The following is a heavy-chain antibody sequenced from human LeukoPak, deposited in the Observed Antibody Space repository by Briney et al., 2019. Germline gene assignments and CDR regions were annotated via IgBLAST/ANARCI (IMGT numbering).Heavy chain of an antibody. CDR2: ISVSGTYT. CDR1: GFTFSSYA. D-gene: IGHD2-15*01. CDR3: AKGYCSDTNCQTRLGLHY. J-gene: IGHJ4*02. Sequence: GGSLRLSCAASGFTFSSYAMSWVRQAPGKGLEWVSSISVSGTYTYYADSVKGRFTISRDNSKNTLYLQMNSLRAEDTAVYYCAKGYCSDTNCQTRLGLHYWGQGTLVTVSS. V-gene: IGHV3-23*01.